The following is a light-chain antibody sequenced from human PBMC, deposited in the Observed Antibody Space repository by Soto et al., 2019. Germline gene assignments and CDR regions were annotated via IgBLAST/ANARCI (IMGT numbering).Light chain of an antibody. CDR1: QSISSY. Sequence: IQMTQSPSSLSASVGDRVTITCRASQSISSYLNWYQQKPGQAPKLLIYTTSTLQSGVPSRFSGSGSGTDFTLTISSLQPEDFATYYCQQSYSTPVFGGGTKVEIK. CDR2: TTS. CDR3: QQSYSTPV. J-gene: IGKJ4*01. V-gene: IGKV1-39*01.